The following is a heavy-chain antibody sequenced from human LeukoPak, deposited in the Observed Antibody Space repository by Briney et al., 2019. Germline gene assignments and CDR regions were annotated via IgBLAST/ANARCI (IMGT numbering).Heavy chain of an antibody. CDR2: IIPILGIA. V-gene: IGHV1-69*04. CDR3: AREESHLGWFDP. Sequence: SVKVSCKASGGTFSSYTISWVRQAPGQGLEWMGRIIPILGIANYAQKFQGRVTITADKSTSTAYMELSSPRSEDTAVYYCAREESHLGWFDPWGQGTLVTVSS. J-gene: IGHJ5*02. CDR1: GGTFSSYT.